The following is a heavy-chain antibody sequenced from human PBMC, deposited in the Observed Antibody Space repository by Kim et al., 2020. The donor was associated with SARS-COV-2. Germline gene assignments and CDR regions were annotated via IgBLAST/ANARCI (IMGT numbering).Heavy chain of an antibody. CDR3: ARSDSKRWLQWGYFDY. V-gene: IGHV1-69*01. D-gene: IGHD3-22*01. Sequence: KFQGRVTITADESTSTAYMELSSLRSEDTAVYYCARSDSKRWLQWGYFDYWGQGTLVTVSS. J-gene: IGHJ4*02.